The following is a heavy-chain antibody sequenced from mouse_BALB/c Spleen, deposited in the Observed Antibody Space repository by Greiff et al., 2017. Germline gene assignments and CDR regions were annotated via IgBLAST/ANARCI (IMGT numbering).Heavy chain of an antibody. CDR3: ARGDYDDY. Sequence: QVQLQQPGAELVMPGASVKMSCKASGYTFTDYWMHWVKQRPGQGLEWIGAIDTSDSYTSYNQKFKGKATLTVDESSSTAYMQLSSLTSEDSAVYYCARGDYDDYWGQGTTLTVSS. V-gene: IGHV1-69*01. CDR2: IDTSDSYT. CDR1: GYTFTDYW. D-gene: IGHD2-4*01. J-gene: IGHJ2*01.